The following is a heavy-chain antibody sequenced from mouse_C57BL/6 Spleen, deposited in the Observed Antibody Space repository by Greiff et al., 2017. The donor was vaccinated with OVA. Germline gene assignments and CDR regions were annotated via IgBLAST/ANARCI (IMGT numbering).Heavy chain of an antibody. V-gene: IGHV1-61*01. J-gene: IGHJ4*01. D-gene: IGHD2-1*01. Sequence: QVQLQQPGAELVRPGSSVKLSCKASGYTFTSYWMDWVKQRPGQGLEWIGNIYPANGDTQYNQKFKGKATLTVDKSSSTAYMQLSSLTSEDAAVYYCASDRYGNFPMDDWGTGTSVTVSS. CDR3: ASDRYGNFPMDD. CDR1: GYTFTSYW. CDR2: IYPANGDT.